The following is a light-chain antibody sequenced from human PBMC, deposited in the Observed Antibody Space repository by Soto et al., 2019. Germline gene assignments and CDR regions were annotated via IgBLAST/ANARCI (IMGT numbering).Light chain of an antibody. CDR2: GAS. J-gene: IGKJ1*01. CDR3: QQYNDWWT. CDR1: QSVSNN. Sequence: EIVMTQSPATLSVSPGESATLSCRASQSVSNNVTWYQQKPGQPPRLLIYGASTRATGVPGRFSGSGSGTEFTLPISSLQSEDFAVYYCQQYNDWWTFGQGTKVEIK. V-gene: IGKV3-15*01.